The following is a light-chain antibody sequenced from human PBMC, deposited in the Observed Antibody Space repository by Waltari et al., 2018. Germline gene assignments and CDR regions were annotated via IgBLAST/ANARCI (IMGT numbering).Light chain of an antibody. J-gene: IGLJ2*01. CDR1: SGSISSNY. Sequence: NFMLTQPHSVSESPGKTVTISCTRSSGSISSNYVQWYRQRPGTSPTTVINAYNQRPSGVPDRFSGSIDSSSNSASLTISGLKTEDEADYYCQSYDSSSVVFGGGTKLTVL. CDR3: QSYDSSSVV. CDR2: AYN. V-gene: IGLV6-57*01.